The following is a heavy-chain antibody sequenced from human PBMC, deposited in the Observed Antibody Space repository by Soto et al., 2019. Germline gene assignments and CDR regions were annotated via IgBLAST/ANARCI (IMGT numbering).Heavy chain of an antibody. CDR2: INPKSGGT. V-gene: IGHV1-2*04. CDR3: ARGDSTDCSNGVCSFFYNHDMDV. CDR1: GYSFTDYH. J-gene: IGHJ6*02. D-gene: IGHD2-8*01. Sequence: QVQLVQSGAEVKKPGASVKVSCKASGYSFTDYHIHWVRQAPGQGLEWLGRINPKSGGTSTAQKVQGWVTMNAHTSISTASMELTRLTSDDTAIYYCARGDSTDCSNGVCSFFYNHDMDVWGQGTTVTVSS.